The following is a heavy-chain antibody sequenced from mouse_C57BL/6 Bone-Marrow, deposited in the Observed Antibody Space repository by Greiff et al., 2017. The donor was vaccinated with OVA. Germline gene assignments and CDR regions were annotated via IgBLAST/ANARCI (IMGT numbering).Heavy chain of an antibody. CDR2: ISDGGSYT. J-gene: IGHJ3*01. D-gene: IGHD1-1*01. CDR1: GFTFSSYA. CDR3: ARDRDGSSAWFAY. V-gene: IGHV5-4*01. Sequence: EVKLVESGGGLVKPGGSLKLSCAASGFTFSSYAMSWVRQTPEKRLERVATISDGGSYTYYPDNVKGRVTISRDNAKNNLYLQMSHLKSEDTAMYYCARDRDGSSAWFAYWGQGTLVTVSA.